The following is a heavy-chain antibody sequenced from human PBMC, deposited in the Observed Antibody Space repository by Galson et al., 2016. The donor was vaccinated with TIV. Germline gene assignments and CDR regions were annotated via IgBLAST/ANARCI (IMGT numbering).Heavy chain of an antibody. CDR1: GYTFTGYY. CDR3: ARAQVTAAAGWYYYYGMDV. CDR2: INPNSGGT. Sequence: SVKVSCKASGYTFTGYYMHWVRQAPGQGLEWMGWINPNSGGTNYAQKFQGWVTMTRDTYISTAYMELSRLRSDDTTVYYCARAQVTAAAGWYYYYGMDVWGQGTTVTVSS. V-gene: IGHV1-2*04. J-gene: IGHJ6*02. D-gene: IGHD6-13*01.